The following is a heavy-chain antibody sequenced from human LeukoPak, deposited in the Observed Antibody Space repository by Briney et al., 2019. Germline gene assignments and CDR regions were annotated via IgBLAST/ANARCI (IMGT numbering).Heavy chain of an antibody. CDR2: IKQDGSEK. CDR1: GFTFSTYW. CDR3: ARGWTQNLYYYYMDV. D-gene: IGHD3/OR15-3a*01. V-gene: IGHV3-7*01. Sequence: GGSLRLSCAASGFTFSTYWMGWVRQAPGKGLEWVANIKQDGSEKYYVDSVKGRFTISRDNAKNSLYLQMNSLRAEDTAVYYCARGWTQNLYYYYMDVWGKGTTVTVSS. J-gene: IGHJ6*03.